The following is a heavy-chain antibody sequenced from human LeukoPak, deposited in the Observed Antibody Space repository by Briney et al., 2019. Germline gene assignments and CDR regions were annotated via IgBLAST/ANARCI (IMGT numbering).Heavy chain of an antibody. CDR3: ARDLAAAAKGFDI. V-gene: IGHV3-53*01. J-gene: IGHJ3*02. CDR1: GFTFSSYS. D-gene: IGHD6-13*01. CDR2: IYSGGST. Sequence: GGSLRLSCAASGFTFSSYSMNWVRQAPGKGLEWVSVIYSGGSTYYADSVKGRFTISRDNSKNTLYLQMNSLRADDTAIYYCARDLAAAAKGFDIWGQGTMVTVSS.